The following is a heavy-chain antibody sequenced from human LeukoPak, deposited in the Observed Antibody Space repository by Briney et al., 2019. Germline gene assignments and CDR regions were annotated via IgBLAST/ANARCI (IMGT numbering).Heavy chain of an antibody. V-gene: IGHV4-59*08. CDR3: ARYNAYDFKFDY. CDR1: GVSISSYY. J-gene: IGHJ4*02. D-gene: IGHD5-12*01. CDR2: IYYSETT. Sequence: PAETLSLTCAVSGVSISSYYWSWVRQPPGKGRECIGYIYYSETTTYNPSLKSRVTMSVDTSKNQFSLKLSSMTAADTAVYYCARYNAYDFKFDYWGQGALVTVSS.